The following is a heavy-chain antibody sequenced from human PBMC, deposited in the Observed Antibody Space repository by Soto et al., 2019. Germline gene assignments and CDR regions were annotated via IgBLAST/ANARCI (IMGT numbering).Heavy chain of an antibody. Sequence: QVQLQESGPGLVRPSGTLSLTCDVSIGSISSGNWWIWVRQPPGKGLEWIGEISQSGSTNYNPSLKSRVTISLVKSKNQCCLKLTSVTAADTAVYYCARASGGFDFRYFDLWGRGTLVTVSS. CDR1: IGSISSGNW. V-gene: IGHV4-4*02. CDR2: ISQSGST. J-gene: IGHJ2*01. CDR3: ARASGGFDFRYFDL. D-gene: IGHD5-12*01.